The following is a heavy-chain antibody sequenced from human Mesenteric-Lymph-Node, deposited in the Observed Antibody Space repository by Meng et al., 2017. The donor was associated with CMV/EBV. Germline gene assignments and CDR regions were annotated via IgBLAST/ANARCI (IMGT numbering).Heavy chain of an antibody. CDR2: IYDSGST. V-gene: IGHV4-39*07. D-gene: IGHD2-2*01. J-gene: IGHJ4*02. Sequence: SETLSLTCTVSGGSISRSSYYWAWIRQPPGKGLEWIGRIYDSGSTFYNPSLRSRVTISVDTSMNQFSLKLSSVTAADTAVYYCARDPGSATGWADYWGQGTLVTVSS. CDR1: GGSISRSSYY. CDR3: ARDPGSATGWADY.